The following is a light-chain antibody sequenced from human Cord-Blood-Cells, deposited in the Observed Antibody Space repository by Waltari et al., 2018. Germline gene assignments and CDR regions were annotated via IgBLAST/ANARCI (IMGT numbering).Light chain of an antibody. V-gene: IGKV3-11*01. CDR1: QSVSSY. CDR2: DAS. Sequence: EIVLTQSPATLSLSPGERATLSCRASQSVSSYVAWYQQKPGQAPRLLICDASNRATGIPARFSGSGAGTDFTLSISSLEPEDFAVYYCQQRSNWPPYTFGQRTKLEIK. J-gene: IGKJ2*01. CDR3: QQRSNWPPYT.